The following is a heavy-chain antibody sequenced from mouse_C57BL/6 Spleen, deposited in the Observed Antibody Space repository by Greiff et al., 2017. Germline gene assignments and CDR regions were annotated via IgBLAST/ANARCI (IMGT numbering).Heavy chain of an antibody. J-gene: IGHJ4*01. D-gene: IGHD1-1*01. CDR3: ARRGYYGSPYAMDY. CDR1: GYTFTSYW. V-gene: IGHV1-55*01. Sequence: VQLQQSGAELVKPGASVKMSCKASGYTFTSYWITWVKQRPGQGLEWIGDIYPGSGSTNYNEKFKSKATLTVDTSSSTAYMQLSSLTSEDSAVYYCARRGYYGSPYAMDYWGQGTSVTVSS. CDR2: IYPGSGST.